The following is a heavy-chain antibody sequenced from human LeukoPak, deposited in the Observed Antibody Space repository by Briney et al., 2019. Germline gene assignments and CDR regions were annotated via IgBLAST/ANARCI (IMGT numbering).Heavy chain of an antibody. CDR2: INPSGSST. D-gene: IGHD5-18*01. CDR1: GYTFTSYY. V-gene: IGHV1-46*01. J-gene: IGHJ4*02. Sequence: ASVKVSCKASGYTFTSYYMHWVRQAPAQGLEWMGIINPSGSSTRYAQKFQGRVTMTRNTSTSTVYMELSSLKSEDTAVYYCARDRYSYRAYDYWGQGTLVTVSS. CDR3: ARDRYSYRAYDY.